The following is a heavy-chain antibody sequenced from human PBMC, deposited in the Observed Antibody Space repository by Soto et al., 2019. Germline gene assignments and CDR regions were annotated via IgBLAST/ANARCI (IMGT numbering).Heavy chain of an antibody. CDR1: GFTVSGNY. D-gene: IGHD3-10*01. CDR3: ATFYNHYYYYGMDV. CDR2: IYSGGST. Sequence: EVHLVESGGGLVQPGGSLRVSCAASGFTVSGNYMSWVRQAPGKGLEWVSVIYSGGSTYYADSVRGRFTISRDNSXNTLDRQMNSLRAEDTAVYYCATFYNHYYYYGMDVWGQGTTVTVSS. V-gene: IGHV3-66*01. J-gene: IGHJ6*02.